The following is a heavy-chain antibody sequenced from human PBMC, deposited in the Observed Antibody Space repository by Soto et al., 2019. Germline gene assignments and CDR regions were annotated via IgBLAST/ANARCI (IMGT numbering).Heavy chain of an antibody. CDR3: ARGRDYRIDY. J-gene: IGHJ4*02. V-gene: IGHV4-34*01. CDR1: GGSFSGYY. D-gene: IGHD4-4*01. Sequence: SETLSLTCAVYGGSFSGYYWSWIRQPPGKGLEWIGEINHSGSTNYNPSLKSRVTISVDTSKNQFSLKLSSVTAADTAVYYCARGRDYRIDYWGQGTLVTVSP. CDR2: INHSGST.